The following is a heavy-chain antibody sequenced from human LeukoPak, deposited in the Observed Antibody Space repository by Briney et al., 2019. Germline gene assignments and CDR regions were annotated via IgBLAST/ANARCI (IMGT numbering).Heavy chain of an antibody. D-gene: IGHD6-13*01. Sequence: ASVKVSCKASGGTFSSYAISWVRQAPGQGLEWMGRIIPILGIANYAQKFPGRVTITADKSTSTAYMELSSLRSEDTAVYYCARVESSNSAYYYYYYGMDVWGQGTTVTVSS. CDR2: IIPILGIA. V-gene: IGHV1-69*04. CDR1: GGTFSSYA. J-gene: IGHJ6*02. CDR3: ARVESSNSAYYYYYYGMDV.